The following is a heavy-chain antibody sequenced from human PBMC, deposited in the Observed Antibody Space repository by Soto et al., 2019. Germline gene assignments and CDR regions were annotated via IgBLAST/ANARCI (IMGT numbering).Heavy chain of an antibody. CDR3: ARDRGYSSGWYRWFDP. D-gene: IGHD6-19*01. CDR1: GYTFTSYA. CDR2: INAGNGNT. V-gene: IGHV1-3*01. Sequence: ASVKVSCKASGYTFTSYAMHWVRQAPGQRLEWMGWINAGNGNTKYSQKFQGRVTITRDTSASTAYMELSSLRSEDTAVYYCARDRGYSSGWYRWFDPWGQGTQVTVS. J-gene: IGHJ5*02.